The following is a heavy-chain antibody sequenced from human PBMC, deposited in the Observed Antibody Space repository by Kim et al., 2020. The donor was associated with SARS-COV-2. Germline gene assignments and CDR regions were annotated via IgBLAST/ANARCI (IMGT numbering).Heavy chain of an antibody. V-gene: IGHV3-15*01. Sequence: GGSLRLSCAASGFTFSNAWMSWVRQAPGKGLEWVGRIKSKTDGGTTDYAAPVKGRFTISRDDSKNTLYLQMNSLKTEDTAVYYCTTDHLGSELVLYYYYGMDVWGQGTTVTVSS. J-gene: IGHJ6*02. D-gene: IGHD3-10*01. CDR3: TTDHLGSELVLYYYYGMDV. CDR1: GFTFSNAW. CDR2: IKSKTDGGTT.